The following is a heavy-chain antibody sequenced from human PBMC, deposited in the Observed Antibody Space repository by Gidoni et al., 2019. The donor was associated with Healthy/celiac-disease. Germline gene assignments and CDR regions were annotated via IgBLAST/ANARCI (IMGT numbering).Heavy chain of an antibody. D-gene: IGHD2-15*01. V-gene: IGHV3-66*01. CDR2: IYSGGST. CDR1: GFPVSSNY. J-gene: IGHJ4*02. Sequence: EVQLVESGGGLVQPGGSLRLSCAASGFPVSSNYMSWVRQDPGKGLEWVSIIYSGGSTYYADYVKGRFTISRDNSKNTLYLQMNSLGAEDTAVYYCARGYCSGGSCYPIDYWGQGTLVTVSS. CDR3: ARGYCSGGSCYPIDY.